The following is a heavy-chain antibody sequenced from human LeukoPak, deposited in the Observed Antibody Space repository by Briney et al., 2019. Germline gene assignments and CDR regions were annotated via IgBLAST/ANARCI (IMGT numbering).Heavy chain of an antibody. CDR1: GGSFSGYY. CDR2: INHSGST. J-gene: IGHJ4*02. D-gene: IGHD3-10*01. CDR3: ARSSTITMVRGVIIRGGYYFDY. V-gene: IGHV4-34*01. Sequence: SETLSLTCAVYGGSFSGYYWSWIRQPPGKGLEWIGEINHSGSTNYNPSLKSRVTISVDTSENQFSLKLSSVTAADTAVYYCARSSTITMVRGVIIRGGYYFDYWGQGTLVTVSS.